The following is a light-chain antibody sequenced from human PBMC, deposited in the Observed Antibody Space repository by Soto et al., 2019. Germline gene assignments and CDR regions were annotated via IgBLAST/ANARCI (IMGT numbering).Light chain of an antibody. CDR3: CSFTTSSTLV. CDR2: EVS. Sequence: QSVLTQPASVSGSPGQSITISCTGTSSDVGGYNYVSWYQQHPGKAPKLMIYEVSNRPSGLSNRFSASKSGNAASLTISGLQAEDEADYFCCSFTTSSTLVFGTGTKVTVL. J-gene: IGLJ1*01. V-gene: IGLV2-14*01. CDR1: SSDVGGYNY.